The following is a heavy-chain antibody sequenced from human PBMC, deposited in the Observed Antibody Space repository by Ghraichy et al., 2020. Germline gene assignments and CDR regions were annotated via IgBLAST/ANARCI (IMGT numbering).Heavy chain of an antibody. CDR3: ASHPYDFWSGSLGYYYYGMDV. V-gene: IGHV3-30*04. D-gene: IGHD3-3*01. J-gene: IGHJ6*02. CDR1: GFTFSSYA. CDR2: ISYDGSNK. Sequence: GGSLRLSCAASGFTFSSYAMHWVRQAPGKGLEWVAVISYDGSNKYYADSVKGRFTISRDNSKNTLYLQMNSLRAEDTAVYYCASHPYDFWSGSLGYYYYGMDVWGQGTTVTVSS.